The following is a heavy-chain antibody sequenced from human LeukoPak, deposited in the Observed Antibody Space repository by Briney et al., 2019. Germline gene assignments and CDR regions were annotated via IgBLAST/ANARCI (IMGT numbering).Heavy chain of an antibody. V-gene: IGHV3-9*01. CDR1: GFTFDDYA. D-gene: IGHD3-22*01. Sequence: GRSLRLSCAASGFTFDDYAMHWVRQAPGKGLEWVSGISWNSGSIGYADSVKGRFTISRDNSKNTLYLQMNSLRAEDTAVYYCAKDSQRAYYYDSSGENWFDPWGQGTLVTVSS. CDR2: ISWNSGSI. CDR3: AKDSQRAYYYDSSGENWFDP. J-gene: IGHJ5*02.